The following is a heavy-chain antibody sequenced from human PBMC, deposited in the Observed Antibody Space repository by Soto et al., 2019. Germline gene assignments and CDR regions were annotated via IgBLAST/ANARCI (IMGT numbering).Heavy chain of an antibody. CDR2: IIPIFGTA. CDR3: VRPCYDKSGRSAFDI. D-gene: IGHD3-22*01. V-gene: IGHV1-69*13. CDR1: GRTFSDYA. J-gene: IGHJ3*02. Sequence: SVKVSCKASGRTFSDYAINWVRQAPGQGLEWMGGIIPIFGTADYAQNFQGRVTITADESTNTAYMELSSLRYEDTAVYYCVRPCYDKSGRSAFDIWGQGTRVT.